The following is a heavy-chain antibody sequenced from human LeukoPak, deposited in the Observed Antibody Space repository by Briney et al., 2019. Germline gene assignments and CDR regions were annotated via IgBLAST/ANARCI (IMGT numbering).Heavy chain of an antibody. J-gene: IGHJ4*02. D-gene: IGHD3-9*01. V-gene: IGHV3-21*06. CDR3: ARADRGPTYYDILTGYYMDY. CDR1: GFTFSTFA. CDR2: ITGSGPYM. Sequence: PGGSLRLSCAGSGFTFSTFAMHWVRLSPGKGLEWVTSITGSGPYMLYADSVKHRFTISRDNTKNLLYLEMNSLRAEDTAVYYCARADRGPTYYDILTGYYMDYWGQGTLVTVSS.